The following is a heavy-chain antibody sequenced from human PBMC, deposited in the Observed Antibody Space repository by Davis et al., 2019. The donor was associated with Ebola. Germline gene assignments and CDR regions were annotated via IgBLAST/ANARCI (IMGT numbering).Heavy chain of an antibody. CDR1: GGSISSSSYY. CDR3: ARHSVTTLAFMDV. CDR2: IYYSGST. Sequence: MPSETLSLTCTVSGGSISSSSYYWGWTRQPPGKGLEWIGSIYYSGSTYYNPSLKSRVTISVDTSKNQFSLKLSSVTAADTAVYYCARHSVTTLAFMDVWGQGTTVTVSS. J-gene: IGHJ6*02. D-gene: IGHD4-11*01. V-gene: IGHV4-39*01.